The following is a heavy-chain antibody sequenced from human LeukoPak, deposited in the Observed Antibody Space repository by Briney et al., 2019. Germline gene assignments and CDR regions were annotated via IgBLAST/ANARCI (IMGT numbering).Heavy chain of an antibody. D-gene: IGHD3-22*01. CDR2: IIPIFGTA. Sequence: ASVKVSCKASGGTFSSYAISWVRQAPGQGLEWMGGIIPIFGTANYAQKFQGRVTITADESTSTAYMELSSLRSEDTAVYYCARDLYDSSGYYYGSIDYWGQGTLVTVSS. V-gene: IGHV1-69*13. CDR1: GGTFSSYA. J-gene: IGHJ4*02. CDR3: ARDLYDSSGYYYGSIDY.